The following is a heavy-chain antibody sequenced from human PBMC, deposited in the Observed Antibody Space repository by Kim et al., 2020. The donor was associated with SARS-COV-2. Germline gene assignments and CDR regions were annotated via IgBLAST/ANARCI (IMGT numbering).Heavy chain of an antibody. V-gene: IGHV7-4-1*02. Sequence: ASVKVSCKASGYTFTSYAMNWVRQAPGQGLEWMGWINTNTGNPTYAQGFTGRFVFSLDTSVSTAYLQISSLKAEDTAVYYCARANFEPAAMWSYYYYGMDVWGQGTTVTVSS. CDR2: INTNTGNP. J-gene: IGHJ6*02. D-gene: IGHD2-2*01. CDR3: ARANFEPAAMWSYYYYGMDV. CDR1: GYTFTSYA.